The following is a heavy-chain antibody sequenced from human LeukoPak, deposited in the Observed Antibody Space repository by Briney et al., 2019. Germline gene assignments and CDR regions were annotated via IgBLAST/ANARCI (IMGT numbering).Heavy chain of an antibody. J-gene: IGHJ5*02. CDR3: ARGGWRPDP. Sequence: PGGSLRLSCAASGLIYSDYWMSWVRQAPGKGLEWVANIKTDGSEKYYVDSVKGRFTISRDNAKNSLYLQMSSLRAEDTAVYYCARGGWRPDPWGQGTLVTVSS. D-gene: IGHD6-19*01. CDR1: GLIYSDYW. CDR2: IKTDGSEK. V-gene: IGHV3-7*01.